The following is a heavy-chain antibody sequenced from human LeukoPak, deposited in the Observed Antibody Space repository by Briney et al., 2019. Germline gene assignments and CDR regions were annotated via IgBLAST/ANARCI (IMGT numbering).Heavy chain of an antibody. CDR1: GFTFSSYA. D-gene: IGHD5-24*01. CDR2: ISSNGGST. J-gene: IGHJ4*02. V-gene: IGHV3-64*01. CDR3: ARVRDGYNYFPSDY. Sequence: GGSLRLSCAASGFTFSSYAMHWVRQAPGKGLEYVSAISSNGGSTYYANSVKGRFTISRDNSKNTLYLQMGSLRAEDMAVYYCARVRDGYNYFPSDYWDQGTLVTVSS.